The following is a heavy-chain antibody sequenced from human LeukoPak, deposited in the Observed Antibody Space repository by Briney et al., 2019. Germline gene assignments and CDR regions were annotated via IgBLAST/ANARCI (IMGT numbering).Heavy chain of an antibody. CDR2: ISAYNGNT. D-gene: IGHD3-10*01. Sequence: ASVKVSCKASGYTFTSFGISWVRQAPGQGLEWMGWISAYNGNTNYAQKFQGRVTMTTDTSTSTAYMELRSLRSDDTAVFHCTRDLGTYTSYGSIFFDYWGQGTLVTVSS. J-gene: IGHJ4*02. CDR1: GYTFTSFG. V-gene: IGHV1-18*01. CDR3: TRDLGTYTSYGSIFFDY.